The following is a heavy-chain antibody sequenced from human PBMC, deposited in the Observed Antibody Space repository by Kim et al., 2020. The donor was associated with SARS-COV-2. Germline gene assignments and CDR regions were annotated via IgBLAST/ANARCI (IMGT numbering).Heavy chain of an antibody. J-gene: IGHJ4*02. V-gene: IGHV3-48*02. CDR3: ARGSGLRYFDWSAPFDY. Sequence: VKGRFTISRDNAKNSLYLQMNSLRDEDTAVYYCARGSGLRYFDWSAPFDYWGQGTLVTVSS. D-gene: IGHD3-9*01.